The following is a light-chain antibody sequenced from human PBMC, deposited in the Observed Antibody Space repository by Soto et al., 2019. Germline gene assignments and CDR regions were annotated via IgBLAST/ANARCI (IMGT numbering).Light chain of an antibody. CDR2: EGS. Sequence: QSVLTQPASVSGSPGQSITISCTGTSSDVGSYNLVSWYQQHPGKAPKLMIYEGSKRPSGVSNHFSGSKPGNTASLTISGLQAEDEADYYCCSYAGSSTPYVFGTGTKVTVL. CDR1: SSDVGSYNL. V-gene: IGLV2-23*01. J-gene: IGLJ1*01. CDR3: CSYAGSSTPYV.